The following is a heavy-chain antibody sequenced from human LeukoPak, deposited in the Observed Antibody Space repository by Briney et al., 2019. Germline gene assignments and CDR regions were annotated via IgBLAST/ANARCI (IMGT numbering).Heavy chain of an antibody. D-gene: IGHD4-17*01. CDR3: ARTTVTTPHY. V-gene: IGHV3-74*01. CDR1: GFTFSNYW. CDR2: TQSDGSSP. J-gene: IGHJ4*02. Sequence: PGGSLRLSCAASGFTFSNYWMHWVRQAPGKGLVWVSRTQSDGSSPTYADSVKGRFTISRDDAKNSLYLQMNSLRAEDTAVYYCARTTVTTPHYWGQGTLVTVSS.